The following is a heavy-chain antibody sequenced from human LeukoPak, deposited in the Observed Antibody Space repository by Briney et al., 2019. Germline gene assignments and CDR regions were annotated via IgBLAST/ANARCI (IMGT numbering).Heavy chain of an antibody. CDR1: GFTFTSYG. D-gene: IGHD3-22*01. CDR2: IWYDGSNK. J-gene: IGHJ4*02. CDR3: ARDRSGYPFDY. Sequence: QPGGSLRLSCAASGFTFTSYGMHWVRQAPGKGLEWVAVIWYDGSNKYYADSVKGRFTTSRDNSKNTLYLQMNSLRAEDTAVYYCARDRSGYPFDYWGQGTLVTVSS. V-gene: IGHV3-33*01.